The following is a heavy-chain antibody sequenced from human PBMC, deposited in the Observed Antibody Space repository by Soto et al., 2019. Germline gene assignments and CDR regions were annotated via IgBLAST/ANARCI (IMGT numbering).Heavy chain of an antibody. V-gene: IGHV3-23*01. CDR3: ARVCDY. CDR1: GLIFSDYA. CDR2: ISGGASVIGDTT. J-gene: IGHJ4*02. Sequence: EVYLLESGVGLVQPGGSVRLSCAASGLIFSDYAMGWVRQAPGKGLEWVSAISGGASVIGDTTYYADSVRGRFTISRDNSKNTLYLQMNSLRAEDTAVYYCARVCDYWGQGTLVTVSS.